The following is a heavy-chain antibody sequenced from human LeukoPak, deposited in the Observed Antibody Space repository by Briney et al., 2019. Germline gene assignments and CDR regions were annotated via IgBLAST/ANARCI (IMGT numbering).Heavy chain of an antibody. J-gene: IGHJ6*03. CDR3: ARVGDPRYYYYMDV. CDR1: GYTFTSYD. CDR2: IIPIFGTA. Sequence: SVKVSCKASGYTFTSYDINWVRQAPGQGLEWMGGIIPIFGTANYAQKFQGRVTITTDESTSTAYMELSSLRSEDTAVYYCARVGDPRYYYYMDVWGKGTTVTVSS. D-gene: IGHD3-10*01. V-gene: IGHV1-69*05.